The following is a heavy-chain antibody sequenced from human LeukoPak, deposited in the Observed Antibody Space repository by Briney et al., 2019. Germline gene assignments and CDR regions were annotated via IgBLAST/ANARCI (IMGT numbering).Heavy chain of an antibody. J-gene: IGHJ6*03. CDR2: INPKSGGT. CDR3: ARTIVVPAALYYYYYMDV. CDR1: GYTFTGYY. V-gene: IGHV1-2*02. D-gene: IGHD2-2*01. Sequence: GASVKVSCKASGYTFTGYYMHWARQAPGQGLEWMGWINPKSGGTNYAQKFQGRVTMTRDTSISTAYMELSRLRSDDTAVYYCARTIVVPAALYYYYYMDVWGKGTTVTVSS.